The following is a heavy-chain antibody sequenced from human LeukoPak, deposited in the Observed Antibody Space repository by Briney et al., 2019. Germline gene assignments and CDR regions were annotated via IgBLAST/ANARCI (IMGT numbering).Heavy chain of an antibody. CDR3: ARDLFSWSEVAAGTVPYFDP. D-gene: IGHD3-3*01. J-gene: IGHJ5*02. CDR1: GFIFSDYY. CDR2: ITSSGRAT. Sequence: GGSLRLPCASTGFIFSDYYMFWIRQAPGKGLEWLAYITSSGRATNYAASVRGRFTISRDNAKNSLYLQMNSLRAEDTAVYYCARDLFSWSEVAAGTVPYFDPWGQGTLVTVSS. V-gene: IGHV3-11*05.